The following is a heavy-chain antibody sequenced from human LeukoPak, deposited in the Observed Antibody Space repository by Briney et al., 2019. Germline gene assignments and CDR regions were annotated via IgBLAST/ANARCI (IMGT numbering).Heavy chain of an antibody. D-gene: IGHD6-6*01. J-gene: IGHJ4*02. CDR2: INPNSGGT. CDR3: ARDLLVGKYSSSSWGYYFDY. V-gene: IGHV1-2*02. CDR1: GYTFTGYY. Sequence: GASVKVSCKASGYTFTGYYMHWVRQAPGQGLEWMGWINPNSGGTNYAQKFQGRVTMTRDTSISTAYMELSRLRSDDTAVYYCARDLLVGKYSSSSWGYYFDYWGQGTLVTVSS.